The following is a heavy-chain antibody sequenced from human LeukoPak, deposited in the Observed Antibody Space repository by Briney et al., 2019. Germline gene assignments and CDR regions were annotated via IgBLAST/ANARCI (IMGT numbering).Heavy chain of an antibody. V-gene: IGHV3-48*03. CDR2: ISSSGSTI. CDR3: ARDLIAVAGKGV. D-gene: IGHD6-19*01. CDR1: GFTFSSYE. J-gene: IGHJ4*02. Sequence: GGSLRLSCAASGFTFSSYEMNWVRQAPGKGLEWVSYISSSGSTIYYADSVKGRFTISRDNAKNSLYLQMNCLRAEDTAVYYCARDLIAVAGKGVWGQGTLVTVSS.